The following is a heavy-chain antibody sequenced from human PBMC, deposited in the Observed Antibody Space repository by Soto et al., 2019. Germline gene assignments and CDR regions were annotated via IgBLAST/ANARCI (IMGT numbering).Heavy chain of an antibody. J-gene: IGHJ6*02. Sequence: GPLEQSETEVRNPGSSVKLSCKTSGDSFNDYAISWVRQAPGQGLEWMGGIIPILNLVRYAEKFQGRVTISATDSTGTAYLEVTRLRSEDTATYYCATATASTTGGRLDVWGLGTTVSVSS. CDR3: ATATASTTGGRLDV. CDR1: GDSFNDYA. V-gene: IGHV1-69*01. CDR2: IIPILNLV. D-gene: IGHD3-16*01.